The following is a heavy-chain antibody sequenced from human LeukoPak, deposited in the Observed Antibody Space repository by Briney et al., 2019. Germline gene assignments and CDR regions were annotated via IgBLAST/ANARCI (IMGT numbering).Heavy chain of an antibody. V-gene: IGHV4-30-2*01. J-gene: IGHJ4*02. CDR3: AAHKGVAAFFFDY. CDR1: GGSISSGGYS. CDR2: INHGGNT. D-gene: IGHD6-13*01. Sequence: PSETLSLTCAVCGGSISSGGYSWSWIRQPPGKGLEWIGEINHGGNTNYNPSLKSRVTMSVDASKNHFSLNLNSVTAADTAVYYCAAHKGVAAFFFDYWGQGTLVTVSS.